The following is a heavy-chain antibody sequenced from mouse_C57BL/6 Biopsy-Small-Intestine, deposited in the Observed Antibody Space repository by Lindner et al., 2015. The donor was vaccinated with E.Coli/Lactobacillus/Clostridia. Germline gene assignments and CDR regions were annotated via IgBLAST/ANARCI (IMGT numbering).Heavy chain of an antibody. Sequence: VQLQESGAELVKPGASVKISCKVSGYAFSNYWMNWVRQRPGKGLEWIGQIYPGDGDTDYIGKFKDRATLTADKSSSTAYMQLSNLTSEDSAVYFCAREDYSNAWFACWGQGTLVTVSA. CDR2: IYPGDGDT. V-gene: IGHV1-80*01. D-gene: IGHD2-5*01. CDR3: AREDYSNAWFAC. CDR1: GYAFSNYW. J-gene: IGHJ3*01.